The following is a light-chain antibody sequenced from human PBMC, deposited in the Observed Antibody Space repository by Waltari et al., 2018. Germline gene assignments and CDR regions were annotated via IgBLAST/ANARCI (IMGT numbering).Light chain of an antibody. J-gene: IGLJ1*01. CDR2: EVI. CDR3: CSYAGLGTYV. V-gene: IGLV2-23*02. Sequence: QSALTQPASVSGTPGQSITISCPGTTSAVGHYDLVSWYQHHPGKAPKLLICEVIKRPSGVSSRFSGSKSGSTASLTISGLQPDDEADYYCCSYAGLGTYVFGSGTKVTVL. CDR1: TSAVGHYDL.